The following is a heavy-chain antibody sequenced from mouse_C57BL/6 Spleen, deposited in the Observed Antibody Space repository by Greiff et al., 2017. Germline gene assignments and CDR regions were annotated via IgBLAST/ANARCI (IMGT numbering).Heavy chain of an antibody. CDR3: ARDSSGYVLDY. CDR2: IYPGSGGT. Sequence: VQLQQPGAELVKPGASVKMSCKASGYTFTSYWITWVKQRPGQGLEWIGDIYPGSGGTNYNEKFKSKATLTVDTSSSTAYMQLSSLTSEDSAVYYCARDSSGYVLDYWGQGTTLTVSS. J-gene: IGHJ2*01. CDR1: GYTFTSYW. V-gene: IGHV1-55*01. D-gene: IGHD3-2*02.